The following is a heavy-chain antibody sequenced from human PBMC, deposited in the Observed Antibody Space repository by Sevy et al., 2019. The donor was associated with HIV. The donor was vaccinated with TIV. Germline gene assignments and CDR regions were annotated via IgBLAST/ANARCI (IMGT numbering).Heavy chain of an antibody. V-gene: IGHV1-2*02. CDR2: INPNSGGT. D-gene: IGHD3-9*01. CDR3: ARALPYYDIYPPRVGGGHFDY. J-gene: IGHJ4*02. CDR1: GYTFTGYY. Sequence: ASVKVSCKASGYTFTGYYMHWVRQAPGQGLEWMGWINPNSGGTNYAQKFQGRVTMTRDTSISTAYMELSRLRSDDTAVYYCARALPYYDIYPPRVGGGHFDYWGQGTLVTVSS.